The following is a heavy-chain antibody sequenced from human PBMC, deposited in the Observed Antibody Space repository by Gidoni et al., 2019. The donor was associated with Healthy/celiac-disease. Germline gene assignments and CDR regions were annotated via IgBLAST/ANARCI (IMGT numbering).Heavy chain of an antibody. CDR1: GFTFRSYS. Sequence: QVQLVESGGGVVQPGRSLRLSCAASGFTFRSYSMHWVRQAPGKGLEWVAVISYDGSNKYYADSVKGRFTIARDNSKNTLYLQMNSLRAEDTAVYYCARDAVQLWLGDYFDYWGQGTLVTVSS. CDR2: ISYDGSNK. D-gene: IGHD5-18*01. V-gene: IGHV3-30-3*01. J-gene: IGHJ4*02. CDR3: ARDAVQLWLGDYFDY.